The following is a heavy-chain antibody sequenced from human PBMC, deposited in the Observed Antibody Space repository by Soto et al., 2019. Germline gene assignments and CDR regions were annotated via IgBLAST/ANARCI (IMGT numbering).Heavy chain of an antibody. J-gene: IGHJ4*02. V-gene: IGHV1-58*02. CDR1: GFTFTSSA. D-gene: IGHD1-26*01. CDR2: IVVGSGNT. CDR3: AKDRVEGTTQSYFFDY. Sequence: ASVKVSCKASGFTFTSSAMQWVRQARGQRLEWIGWIVVGSGNTNYAQKFQERVTITRDMSTSTAYTELNSLRAEDTAVYYCAKDRVEGTTQSYFFDYWGQGTQVTVSS.